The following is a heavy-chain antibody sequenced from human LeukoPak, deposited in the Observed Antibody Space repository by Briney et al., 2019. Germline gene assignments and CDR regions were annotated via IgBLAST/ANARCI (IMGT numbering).Heavy chain of an antibody. Sequence: SETLSLTCTVSGGSISSYYWSWIPQPPGKGLEWIGYIYYSGSTNYNASLKSRVTILVDTSKNQFSLKLSSVTAADTAVYYCARGGGWYDYWGQGTLVTVSS. V-gene: IGHV4-59*01. D-gene: IGHD6-19*01. CDR2: IYYSGST. CDR3: ARGGGWYDY. J-gene: IGHJ4*02. CDR1: GGSISSYY.